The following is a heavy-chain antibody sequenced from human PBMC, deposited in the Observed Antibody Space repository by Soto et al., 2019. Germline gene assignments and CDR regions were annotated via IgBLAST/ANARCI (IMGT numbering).Heavy chain of an antibody. CDR3: AREIITMVRGVINDNGGYYYYYYGMDV. V-gene: IGHV1-58*02. D-gene: IGHD3-10*01. CDR1: GFTFTSSA. CDR2: IVVGSGNT. J-gene: IGHJ6*02. Sequence: EASVKVSCKASGFTFTSSAMQWVRQARGQRLEWIGWIVVGSGNTNYAQKFQGRVTITADESTSTAYMELSSLRSEDTAVYYCAREIITMVRGVINDNGGYYYYYYGMDVWGQGTTVTVSS.